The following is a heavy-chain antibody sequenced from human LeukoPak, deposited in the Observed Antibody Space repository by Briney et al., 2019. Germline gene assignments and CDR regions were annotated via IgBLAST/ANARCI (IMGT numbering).Heavy chain of an antibody. CDR1: GFTFSSYA. D-gene: IGHD6-13*01. CDR3: AKQAYSSSWYNWFDP. J-gene: IGHJ5*02. CDR2: ISGSGGSI. Sequence: PGGSLRLSCAASGFTFSSYAMTWVRQAPGKGLKWVSTISGSGGSIYYADSVKGRFTISRDNSRNTLSLQMNSLRVEDTAVYYCAKQAYSSSWYNWFDPWGQGALVTLSS. V-gene: IGHV3-23*01.